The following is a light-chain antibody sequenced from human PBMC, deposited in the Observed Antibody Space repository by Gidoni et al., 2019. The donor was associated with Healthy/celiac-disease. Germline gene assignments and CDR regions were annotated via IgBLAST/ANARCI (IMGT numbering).Light chain of an antibody. CDR2: DAS. J-gene: IGKJ4*01. CDR1: QDISNY. V-gene: IGKV1-33*01. CDR3: QQYDNLPVT. Sequence: IQMTQSPSSLSASVGDRVTITCQASQDISNYLNWYQQKPGQAPKLLIYDASNLETGVPSRFSGSGSGTDFTFTISSLQPEDIATYYCQQYDNLPVTFGGGTKVEIK.